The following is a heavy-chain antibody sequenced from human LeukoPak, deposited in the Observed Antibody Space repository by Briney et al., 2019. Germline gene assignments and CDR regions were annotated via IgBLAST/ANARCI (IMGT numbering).Heavy chain of an antibody. CDR2: IIPIFGTA. CDR3: ARVEDCTNGVCLSDAFDI. D-gene: IGHD2-8*01. J-gene: IGHJ3*02. V-gene: IGHV1-69*13. CDR1: GGTFGSYA. Sequence: ASVKVSCKASGGTFGSYAISWVRQAPGQGLEWMGGIIPIFGTANYAQKFQGRVTITADESTSTAYMELSSLRSEDTAVYYCARVEDCTNGVCLSDAFDIWGQGTMVTVSS.